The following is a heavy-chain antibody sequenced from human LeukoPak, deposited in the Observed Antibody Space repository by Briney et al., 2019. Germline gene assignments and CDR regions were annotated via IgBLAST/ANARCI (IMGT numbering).Heavy chain of an antibody. V-gene: IGHV3-20*01. D-gene: IGHD2-2*01. CDR1: GFTFSSYW. CDR2: ISWKGDTT. CDR3: ARHRCSSTTCSFDS. Sequence: GGSLRLSCAASGFTFSSYWMSWVRQTPGKGPEWVSLISWKGDTTAYAESVRGRFTISRDNAKNSLYLHMNSLRPEDTAFYHCARHRCSSTTCSFDSWGQGSLVTVSS. J-gene: IGHJ4*02.